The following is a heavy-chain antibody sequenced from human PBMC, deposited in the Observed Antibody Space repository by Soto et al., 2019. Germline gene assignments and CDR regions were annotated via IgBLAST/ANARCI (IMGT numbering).Heavy chain of an antibody. J-gene: IGHJ4*02. Sequence: PSETLSLTCTVSGGSVSSGSYYWSWIRQPSGKGLEWIGYIYYSGSTNYNPSLKSRVTISVDTSKNQFSLKLSSVTAADTAVYYCARGMVYYDILTGYPYFDYWGQGTLVTVSS. V-gene: IGHV4-61*01. CDR1: GGSVSSGSYY. CDR2: IYYSGST. D-gene: IGHD3-9*01. CDR3: ARGMVYYDILTGYPYFDY.